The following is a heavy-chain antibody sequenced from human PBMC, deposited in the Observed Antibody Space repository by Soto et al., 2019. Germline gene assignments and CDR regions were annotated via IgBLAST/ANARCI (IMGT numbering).Heavy chain of an antibody. CDR3: AREPPRATAGLNYFDP. V-gene: IGHV1-18*01. CDR2: ISAFNGHT. CDR1: GYTFTNFG. Sequence: QVQLVQSGTEVKKPGASVKVCCKTSGYTFTNFGISWVRQAPGQGLEWMGWISAFNGHTHHAQKFQGRVTLTTDTSTTTAFLELRSLRSDDTAVYYCAREPPRATAGLNYFDPWGQGTLVSVSS. D-gene: IGHD6-13*01. J-gene: IGHJ5*02.